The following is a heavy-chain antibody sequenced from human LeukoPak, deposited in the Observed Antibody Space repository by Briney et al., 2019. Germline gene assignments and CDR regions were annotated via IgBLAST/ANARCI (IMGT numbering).Heavy chain of an antibody. D-gene: IGHD2-15*01. CDR3: ARGRGGGGTSNNWFDP. V-gene: IGHV4-59*01. CDR2: IYYTGST. Sequence: PSETLSLTCTVSGASISGYYWSWIQQPPRKGLEYIGYIYYTGSTNYNPSLKSRVTISVDTSKNQFSLKLSSVTAADTAVYYCARGRGGGGTSNNWFDPWGQGTHVIVSS. CDR1: GASISGYY. J-gene: IGHJ5*02.